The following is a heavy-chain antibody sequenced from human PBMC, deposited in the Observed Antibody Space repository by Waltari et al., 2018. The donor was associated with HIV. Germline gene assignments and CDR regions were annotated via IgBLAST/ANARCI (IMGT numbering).Heavy chain of an antibody. D-gene: IGHD4-17*01. J-gene: IGHJ3*02. CDR1: GFTLSNIY. Sequence: QVHMVESGGDLGKPGGPLRLSCVVSGFTLSNIYMTWVRQAPGKRLEGVSYIAVSSAYTNYGDSVKGRFTMSRDDAKKSLFLQMNSLRPEDTAVYYCARVARGLRQGTFDIWGQGTMVTVSS. CDR2: IAVSSAYT. CDR3: ARVARGLRQGTFDI. V-gene: IGHV3-11*05.